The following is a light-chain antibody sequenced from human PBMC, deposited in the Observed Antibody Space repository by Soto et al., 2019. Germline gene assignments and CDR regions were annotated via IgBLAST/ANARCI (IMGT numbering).Light chain of an antibody. V-gene: IGKV2-28*01. CDR2: LGS. CDR3: MQTLQTPYT. J-gene: IGKJ2*01. CDR1: QSLLHSDGYNY. Sequence: DIVMTQSPLSLPVTPGEPASISCRSSQSLLHSDGYNYFNWYLQKPGQSPQLLIYLGSNRASGVPDRFSGSGSGTDFIMKISRAEADDVGVYYCMQTLQTPYTFGQGTKLEIK.